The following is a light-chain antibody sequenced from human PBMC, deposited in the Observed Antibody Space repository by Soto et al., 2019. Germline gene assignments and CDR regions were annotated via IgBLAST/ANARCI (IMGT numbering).Light chain of an antibody. CDR3: SSHTSVNTRV. Sequence: QSALTQPASVSGSPGQSMAISCTGTSSDVGTYDYVSWYQQYPDKDPKLIIYEVTQRPSGVSNRFSGSKSGNTASLTISGLQAEDEADYYCSSHTSVNTRVFGTGTKLTVL. CDR2: EVT. V-gene: IGLV2-14*01. J-gene: IGLJ1*01. CDR1: SSDVGTYDY.